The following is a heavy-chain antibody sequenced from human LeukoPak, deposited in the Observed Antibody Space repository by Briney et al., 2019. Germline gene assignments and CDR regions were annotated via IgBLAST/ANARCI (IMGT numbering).Heavy chain of an antibody. CDR3: ATGGPGYCSSTSCYTLGLYYYYYMDV. D-gene: IGHD2-2*02. Sequence: GASVKVSCKASGYTFTGYYMHWVRQAPGQGLEWMGRINPNSGGTNYAQKFQGRVTMTRDTSISTAYMELSRLRSDDTAVYYCATGGPGYCSSTSCYTLGLYYYYYMDVWGKGTTVTVSS. CDR1: GYTFTGYY. V-gene: IGHV1-2*06. J-gene: IGHJ6*03. CDR2: INPNSGGT.